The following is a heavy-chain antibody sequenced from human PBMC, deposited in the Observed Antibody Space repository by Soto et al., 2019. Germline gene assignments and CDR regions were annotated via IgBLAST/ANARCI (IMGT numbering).Heavy chain of an antibody. CDR3: ARSIDY. CDR2: INSDGSST. Sequence: EVQLVESGGGLLQPGGSLRLACAASGFTFSNYWMHWVRQVPGKGLVWVSGINSDGSSTIYADSVKGRFTISRDNAKNTLYLQINSLRVEDTAVYYCARSIDYWGQGTLVTVSS. CDR1: GFTFSNYW. J-gene: IGHJ4*02. V-gene: IGHV3-74*01.